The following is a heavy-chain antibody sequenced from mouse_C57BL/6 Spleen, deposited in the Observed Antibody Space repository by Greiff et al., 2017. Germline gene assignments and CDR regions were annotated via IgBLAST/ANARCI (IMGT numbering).Heavy chain of an antibody. J-gene: IGHJ2*01. V-gene: IGHV5-9-1*02. D-gene: IGHD1-1*01. CDR3: TRVNYYGSSPYYFDY. CDR1: GFTFSSYA. Sequence: EVKLVESGEGLVKPGGSLKPSCAASGFTFSSYAMSWVRQTPEKRLEWVAYISSGGDYIYCADTVKGRFTISRDNARNTLYLQMSSLKSEDTDMYYCTRVNYYGSSPYYFDYWGQGTTLTVSS. CDR2: ISSGGDYI.